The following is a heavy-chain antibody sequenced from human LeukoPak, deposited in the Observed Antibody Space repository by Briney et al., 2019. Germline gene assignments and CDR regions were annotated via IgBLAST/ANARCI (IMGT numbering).Heavy chain of an antibody. D-gene: IGHD3-22*01. J-gene: IGHJ1*01. CDR2: INPNSGGT. Sequence: GASVKVSCKASGYTFTGYYMHWVRQAPGQGLEWMGWINPNSGGTNYAQKFQGRVTMTRDTSISTAYMELSRLRSDDTAVHYCAREHDSSGYYDRFQHWGQGTLVTVSS. CDR1: GYTFTGYY. CDR3: AREHDSSGYYDRFQH. V-gene: IGHV1-2*02.